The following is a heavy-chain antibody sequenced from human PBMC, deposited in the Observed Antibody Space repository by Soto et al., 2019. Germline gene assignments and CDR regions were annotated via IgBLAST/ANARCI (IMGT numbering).Heavy chain of an antibody. J-gene: IGHJ2*01. Sequence: PWGSLRLSCAASGFTFSSYAITWCRHSPVKGLEWVSSISFSDGGTYYADSVKGRLTISRDNSKNTLFLQMNSLRVEDTAVYYCVKDDRILGRRYFDLWGRGTLVTVSS. CDR1: GFTFSSYA. D-gene: IGHD2-15*01. CDR3: VKDDRILGRRYFDL. V-gene: IGHV3-23*01. CDR2: ISFSDGGT.